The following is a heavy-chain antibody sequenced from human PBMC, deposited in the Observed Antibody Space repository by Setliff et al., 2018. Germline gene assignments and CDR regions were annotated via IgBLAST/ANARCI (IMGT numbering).Heavy chain of an antibody. J-gene: IGHJ6*03. CDR1: GGSISSSTYY. D-gene: IGHD3-10*01. CDR2: IYYTGST. Sequence: LSLTCTVSGGSISSSTYYWGWIRQPPGKGLQWIGNIYYTGSTCSDPSLKSRVTVSVDTSRNQLSLKLTSVTAADTAVYYCARHVGSRSRGYNYYYYYMDVWGKGTTVTVSS. CDR3: ARHVGSRSRGYNYYYYYMDV. V-gene: IGHV4-39*01.